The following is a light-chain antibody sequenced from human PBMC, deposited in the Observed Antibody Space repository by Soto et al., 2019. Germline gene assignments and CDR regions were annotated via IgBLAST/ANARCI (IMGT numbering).Light chain of an antibody. CDR2: EGS. Sequence: QSVLTQPASVSGSPGQSITISCTGTSSDVGSYNLVSWYQQHPGKAPKLMIYEGSKRPSGVSNRFSGSKSGNTASLTISGLQAEDEADYYCCSYAGSRNYVFGNGTKVTVL. CDR3: CSYAGSRNYV. J-gene: IGLJ1*01. CDR1: SSDVGSYNL. V-gene: IGLV2-23*01.